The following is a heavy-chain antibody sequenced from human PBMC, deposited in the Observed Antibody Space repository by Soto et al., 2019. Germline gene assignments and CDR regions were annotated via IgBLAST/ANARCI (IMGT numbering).Heavy chain of an antibody. CDR2: IGGSGGTI. D-gene: IGHD3-16*01. CDR1: GFTFSSYA. V-gene: IGHV3-23*01. CDR3: ARLIEATGRLGSSGFDY. Sequence: GGSLRLSCAASGFTFSSYAMSWVRQAPGKGLEWVSIIGGSGGTIYYADSVKGRFTISRDNPKNTLYLQMNNLRAEDTAVYYCARLIEATGRLGSSGFDYWGQGSLVTVSS. J-gene: IGHJ4*02.